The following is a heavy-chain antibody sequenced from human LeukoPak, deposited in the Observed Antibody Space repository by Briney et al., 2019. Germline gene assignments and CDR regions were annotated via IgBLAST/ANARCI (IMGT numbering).Heavy chain of an antibody. D-gene: IGHD2-15*01. J-gene: IGHJ4*02. CDR1: GLTFSSYW. V-gene: IGHV3-33*03. CDR3: AKDLGYCSGGSCYYFDY. Sequence: GGSLRLSCAASGLTFSSYWMSWVRQAPGKGLEWVAVIWYGGSNKYYADSVKGRFTISRDNAKNSLYLQMNSLRAEDTALYYCAKDLGYCSGGSCYYFDYWGQGTLVTVSS. CDR2: IWYGGSNK.